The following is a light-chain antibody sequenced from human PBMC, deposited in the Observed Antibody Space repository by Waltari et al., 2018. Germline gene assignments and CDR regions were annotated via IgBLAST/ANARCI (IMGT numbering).Light chain of an antibody. J-gene: IGKJ5*01. CDR1: QRISSY. CDR3: QQNYSTVIT. Sequence: DIQMTQSPFSLSASVRDRVTISCRASQRISSYLTWYQQKSGKAPKLLIYASSSLQSVVPSRFSGSGSGTDFTLTISSLQPEDFATYYCQQNYSTVITFGQGTRLEIK. V-gene: IGKV1-39*01. CDR2: ASS.